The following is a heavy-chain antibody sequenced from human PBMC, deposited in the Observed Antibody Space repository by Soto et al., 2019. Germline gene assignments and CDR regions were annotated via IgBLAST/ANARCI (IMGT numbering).Heavy chain of an antibody. V-gene: IGHV3-23*01. CDR2: ISSSAISK. CDR3: VKEGQSGIDWGGFDI. CDR1: GFTFSSYG. J-gene: IGHJ3*02. Sequence: GSLRLSCAVSGFTFSSYGMSWVRQAPGKGLEWVSAISSSAISKYYADSVKGRFAISRDNSKNIMYLQLNSLRAEDTAVYYCVKEGQSGIDWGGFDIWGQGTMVTVSS. D-gene: IGHD5-12*01.